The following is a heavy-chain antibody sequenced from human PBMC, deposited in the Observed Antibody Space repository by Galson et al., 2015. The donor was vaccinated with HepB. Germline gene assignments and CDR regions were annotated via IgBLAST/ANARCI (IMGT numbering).Heavy chain of an antibody. V-gene: IGHV1-3*01. CDR3: ARDRAPTGYFEYYDSSSYYH. Sequence: SVKVSCKASGYTFTSYAMHWVRQAPGQRLEWMGWINAGNGNTKYSQKFQGRVTITRDTSASTAYMELSSLRSEDTAVYYCARDRAPTGYFEYYDSSSYYHWGQGTLVTVSS. D-gene: IGHD3-22*01. J-gene: IGHJ4*02. CDR1: GYTFTSYA. CDR2: INAGNGNT.